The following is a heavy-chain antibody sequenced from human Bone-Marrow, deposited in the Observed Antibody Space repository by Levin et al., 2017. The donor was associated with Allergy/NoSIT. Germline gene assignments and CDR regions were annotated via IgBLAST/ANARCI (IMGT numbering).Heavy chain of an antibody. D-gene: IGHD3-16*01. CDR2: MKPNSGAA. CDR3: YHAADFGDSGWGY. J-gene: IGHJ4*02. CDR1: GYTFTSYD. Sequence: KAGESLKISCQASGYTFTSYDINWVRQAPGQGLEWLGWMKPNSGAAGYAQNFQGRITMTRDTSISTAYLELYSLRSEDTAVYFCYHAADFGDSGWGYWGQGTPVTVSS. V-gene: IGHV1-8*01.